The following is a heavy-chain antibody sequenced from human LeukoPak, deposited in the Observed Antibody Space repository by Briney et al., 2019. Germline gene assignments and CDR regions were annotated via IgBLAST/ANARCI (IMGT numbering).Heavy chain of an antibody. D-gene: IGHD3-22*01. CDR2: INPNSGGT. V-gene: IGHV1-2*02. CDR3: ARDYYYDSSGYLDY. J-gene: IGHJ4*02. Sequence: ASVKVSCKASGYTFTGYYMHWVRQAPGQGLEWMGWINPNSGGTNYAQKFQGRVTVTRDTSISTAYMELSRLRSDDTAVYYCARDYYYDSSGYLDYWGQGTLVTVSS. CDR1: GYTFTGYY.